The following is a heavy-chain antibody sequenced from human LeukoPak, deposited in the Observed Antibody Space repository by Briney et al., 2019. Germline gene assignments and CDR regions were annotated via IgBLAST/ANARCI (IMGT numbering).Heavy chain of an antibody. CDR1: GGSISSDGYY. J-gene: IGHJ4*02. D-gene: IGHD2-21*01. CDR3: ARKGPEHLPTYFDH. V-gene: IGHV4-30-2*01. Sequence: SETLSLTCTVSGGSISSDGYYGSWIRQPPGKGLEWIGYISHIGSPYYNPSLSGRVAISLDKSRNHFTLMVTAVTAADTAFYYCARKGPEHLPTYFDHWGRGILVTVSS. CDR2: ISHIGSP.